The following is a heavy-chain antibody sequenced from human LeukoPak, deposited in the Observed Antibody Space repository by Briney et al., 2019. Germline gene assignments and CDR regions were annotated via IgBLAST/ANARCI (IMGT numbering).Heavy chain of an antibody. D-gene: IGHD1-14*01. V-gene: IGHV1-8*01. CDR1: GYTFTSYD. CDR3: ARGPRTGYYYYYYMDV. Sequence: ASVKVSCKASGYTFTSYDINWVRQATGQGLEWMGWMNPNSGNTGYAQKFQGRVTMTRNTSISTAYMELSSLRSEDTAVYYCARGPRTGYYYYYYMDVWGKGTTVTISS. J-gene: IGHJ6*03. CDR2: MNPNSGNT.